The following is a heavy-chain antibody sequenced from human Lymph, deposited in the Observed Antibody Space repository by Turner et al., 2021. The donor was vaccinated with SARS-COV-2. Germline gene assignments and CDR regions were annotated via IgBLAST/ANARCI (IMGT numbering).Heavy chain of an antibody. CDR2: INPNSVGT. V-gene: IGHV1-2*02. J-gene: IGHJ6*02. CDR3: ARYVERYSDFGSGYSGGYCLDV. Sequence: QVQLVQTGAGVKKPGASVKVPCQASGYTFTGYYMHWVRQDPGQGVEWMGWINPNSVGTNYAKKFHGGFAMTRDTSISTAYMELSRLRSDDTAVYYCARYVERYSDFGSGYSGGYCLDVWGQGTTVTVSS. CDR1: GYTFTGYY. D-gene: IGHD3-3*01.